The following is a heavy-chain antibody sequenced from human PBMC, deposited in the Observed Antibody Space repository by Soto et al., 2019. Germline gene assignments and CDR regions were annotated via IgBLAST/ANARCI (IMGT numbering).Heavy chain of an antibody. D-gene: IGHD3-22*01. CDR3: ARAIADAFDI. CDR2: TYSGGST. J-gene: IGHJ3*02. CDR1: GFTVSTNY. Sequence: EVQLVETGGGLIQPGGSLRLSCAASGFTVSTNYMSWVRQAPGKGLDWVSITYSGGSTYYADSVKGRFTISGDNSKNTLYLQMNSLRAEDTAVYYCARAIADAFDIWGQGTMVTVSS. V-gene: IGHV3-53*02.